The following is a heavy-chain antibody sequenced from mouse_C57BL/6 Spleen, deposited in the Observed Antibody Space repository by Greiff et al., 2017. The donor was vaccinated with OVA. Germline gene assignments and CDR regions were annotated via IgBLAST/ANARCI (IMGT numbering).Heavy chain of an antibody. Sequence: VQLQQSGAELVKPGASVKMSCKASGYTFTSYWITWVKQRPGQGLEWIGDIYPGSGSTNYNEKFKSKATLTVDTSSSTAYMQLSSLTSEDSAVYYCARWGYDGDYFDYWGQGTTLTVSS. CDR1: GYTFTSYW. CDR3: ARWGYDGDYFDY. CDR2: IYPGSGST. J-gene: IGHJ2*01. D-gene: IGHD2-2*01. V-gene: IGHV1-55*01.